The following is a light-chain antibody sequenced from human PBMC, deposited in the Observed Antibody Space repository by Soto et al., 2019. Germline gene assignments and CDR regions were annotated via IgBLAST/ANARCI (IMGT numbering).Light chain of an antibody. J-gene: IGKJ1*01. CDR3: QQSDNWPPWK. Sequence: ETVLTQSPARLSLSPGERATLSFSAGQSVSDYLAWYQQKPGQPPRLLFFDASNRVTGVPARFSAGGSGTDFTLTIDSLEPEDFAVYYCQQSDNWPPWKFGQGTKVDIK. CDR2: DAS. V-gene: IGKV3-11*01. CDR1: QSVSDY.